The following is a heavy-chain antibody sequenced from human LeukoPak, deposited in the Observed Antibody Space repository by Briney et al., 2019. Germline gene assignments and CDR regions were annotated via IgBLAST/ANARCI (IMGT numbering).Heavy chain of an antibody. CDR1: GFTFSSYA. V-gene: IGHV3-23*01. J-gene: IGHJ4*02. CDR3: AKDHDYGSGSRYFDY. D-gene: IGHD3-10*01. Sequence: GGSLRLSCAASGFTFSSYAMSWDRQAPGKGLEWVSAISGSGGSTYSADSVKGRFTISRDNSKNTLYLQMNSLRAEDTAVYYCAKDHDYGSGSRYFDYWGQGTLVTVSS. CDR2: ISGSGGST.